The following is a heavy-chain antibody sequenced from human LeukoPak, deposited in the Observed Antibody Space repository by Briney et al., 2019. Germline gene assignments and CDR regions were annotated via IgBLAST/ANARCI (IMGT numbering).Heavy chain of an antibody. CDR2: IYYSGST. CDR3: ARDRIVGATNYFDY. CDR1: GGSISSYY. Sequence: PSETLSLTCTVSGGSISSYYWSWLRQPPGKGLEWIGYIYYSGSTNYNPSLKSRVTISVDTSKNQFSLKLSSVTAADTAVYYCARDRIVGATNYFDYWGQGTLVTVSS. V-gene: IGHV4-59*01. D-gene: IGHD1-26*01. J-gene: IGHJ4*02.